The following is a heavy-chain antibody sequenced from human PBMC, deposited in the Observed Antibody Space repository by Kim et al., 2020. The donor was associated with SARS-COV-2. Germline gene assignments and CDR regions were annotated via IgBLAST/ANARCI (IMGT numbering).Heavy chain of an antibody. J-gene: IGHJ6*01. Sequence: GGSLRLSCAASGFTFGGYSFDSYAMTWVRQAPGKGPAWVSAISGNGRTTYHVGSVKCLFTSSRAHSQHTLYLKMSNPRVADRVVYYCENVPVKSMVTGLFTHTRGNSDYTPYLQMRSMSAADKAVYCGAKVPETAMVRGMVDYGMAVWGQRNTLAVSS. V-gene: IGHV3-23*01. CDR1: GFTFGGYSFDSYA. D-gene: IGHD5-18*01. CDR2: ISGNGRTT. CDR3: ENVPVKSMVTGLFTHTRGNSDYTPYLQMRSMSAADKAVYCGAKVPETAMVRGMVDYGMAV.